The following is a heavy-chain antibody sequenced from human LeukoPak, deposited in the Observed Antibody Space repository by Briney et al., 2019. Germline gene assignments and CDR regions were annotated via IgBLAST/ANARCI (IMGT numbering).Heavy chain of an antibody. D-gene: IGHD3-22*01. CDR2: IYYSGST. V-gene: IGHV4-30-4*01. Sequence: SETLSLTCTVSGASISSSYWSWIRQPPGKGLEWIGYIYYSGSTYYNPSLKSRVTISVDTSKNQFSLKLSSVTAADTAVYYCARVRYYYDSSGYPLDYWGQGTLVTVSS. CDR1: GASISSSY. J-gene: IGHJ4*02. CDR3: ARVRYYYDSSGYPLDY.